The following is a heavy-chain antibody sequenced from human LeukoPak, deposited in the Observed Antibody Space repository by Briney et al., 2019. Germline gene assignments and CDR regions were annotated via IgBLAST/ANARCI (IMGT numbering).Heavy chain of an antibody. J-gene: IGHJ4*02. CDR1: GFTFSNAW. CDR2: IKSKTDGGTT. Sequence: GGSLRLSCAASGFTFSNAWMSWVRQAPGKGLEWVGRIKSKTDGGTTDYAAPVKGRFTISRDDSKNTLYLQMNSLKTEDTAVYYCTTFNWNEDYYFDYGGQEPLVTVSS. CDR3: TTFNWNEDYYFDY. D-gene: IGHD1-20*01. V-gene: IGHV3-15*01.